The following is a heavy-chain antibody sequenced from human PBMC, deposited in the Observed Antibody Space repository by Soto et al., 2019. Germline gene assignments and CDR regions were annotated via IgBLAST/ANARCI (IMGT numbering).Heavy chain of an antibody. CDR1: GGSISSSNW. D-gene: IGHD6-19*01. CDR3: ARASGIAVAGYWFDP. Sequence: QVQLQESGPGLVKPSGTLSLTCAVSGGSISSSNWWSWVRQPPGKGLEWIGEIYHSGSTNYNPSLKSRVTISVDKSQNQFSLKLSSVTAADTAVYYCARASGIAVAGYWFDPWGQGTLVTVSS. CDR2: IYHSGST. J-gene: IGHJ5*02. V-gene: IGHV4-4*02.